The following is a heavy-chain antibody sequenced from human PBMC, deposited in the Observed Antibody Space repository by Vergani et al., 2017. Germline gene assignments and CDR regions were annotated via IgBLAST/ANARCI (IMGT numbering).Heavy chain of an antibody. Sequence: EVHLVLSGAEVKKPGESVKISCKGSGFSFSTYWIGWVRQVPEKGLEWMGLIFPGDSQIRSRLSFQGRVTISADKSISTAYLQWYSLQASDTAMYYCARLGDGYYYHGFDIWGQGTAVTVSS. CDR2: IFPGDSQI. D-gene: IGHD3-3*01. CDR3: ARLGDGYYYHGFDI. J-gene: IGHJ3*02. CDR1: GFSFSTYW. V-gene: IGHV5-51*01.